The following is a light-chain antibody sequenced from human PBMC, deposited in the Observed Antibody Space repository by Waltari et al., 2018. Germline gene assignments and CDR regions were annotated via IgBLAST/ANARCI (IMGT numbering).Light chain of an antibody. J-gene: IGKJ5*01. Sequence: DIQLTQSPSFLSASVGDRVTITCRASQAISSYLAWYQQKPGRAPKLLIYAASTLQSGVPSGFSGSGSGTEFTLTISSLQPEDFATYYCQQLHSFPITFGQGTRLEIK. V-gene: IGKV1-9*01. CDR3: QQLHSFPIT. CDR2: AAS. CDR1: QAISSY.